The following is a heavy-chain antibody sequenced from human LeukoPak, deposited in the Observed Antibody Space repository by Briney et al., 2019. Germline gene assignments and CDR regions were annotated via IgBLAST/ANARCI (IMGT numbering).Heavy chain of an antibody. CDR3: TRGQELRYFDWLYYFDF. J-gene: IGHJ4*02. CDR1: GFTFGDYA. V-gene: IGHV3-49*04. Sequence: GGSLRLSCTASGFTFGDYAMSWVRQAPRKGLEWVGFIRSKAYGGTTEYAASVKGRFTISRDDSKSIAYLQMNSLKTEDTAVYYCTRGQELRYFDWLYYFDFWGQGTLVTVSS. CDR2: IRSKAYGGTT. D-gene: IGHD3-9*01.